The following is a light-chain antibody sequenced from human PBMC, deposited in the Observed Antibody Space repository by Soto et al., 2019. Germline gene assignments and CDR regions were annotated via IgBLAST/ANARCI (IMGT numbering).Light chain of an antibody. V-gene: IGKV3-11*01. CDR3: QQRSNWPRGT. J-gene: IGKJ1*01. CDR1: QSVSSN. CDR2: GAS. Sequence: EIVITQSPASLAVSPGERATFSCRASQSVSSNLAWYQQKPGQAPRLLIYGASSRATGIPDRFSGSGSGTDFTLTISSLEPEDFAVYYCQQRSNWPRGTFGQGTKVDIK.